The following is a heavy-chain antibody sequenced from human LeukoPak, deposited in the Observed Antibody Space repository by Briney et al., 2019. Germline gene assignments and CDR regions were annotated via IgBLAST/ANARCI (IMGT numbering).Heavy chain of an antibody. Sequence: GGSLRLSCAASGFTFSSFWMSWVRRAPGKGLEWVASIKQDGSEKYYVDSVKGRFTISRDNAKNSVYLEMNSLTDEDTGVYYCARDKDSGGATGSIFDYWGQGALVTVSS. CDR3: ARDKDSGGATGSIFDY. V-gene: IGHV3-7*03. CDR2: IKQDGSEK. J-gene: IGHJ4*02. CDR1: GFTFSSFW. D-gene: IGHD1-26*01.